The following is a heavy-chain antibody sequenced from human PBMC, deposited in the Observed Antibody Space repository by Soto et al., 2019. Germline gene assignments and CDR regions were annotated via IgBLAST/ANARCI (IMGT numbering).Heavy chain of an antibody. CDR3: ARIVDPCGGDCRVFYYDY. J-gene: IGHJ4*02. V-gene: IGHV2-26*01. Sequence: QVTLKESGPVLVKPTETLTLTCTVSGFSLSNPKVGVSWIRQTPGKALEWLAHIFSKDEKFYSSSLKSRLTISKDTSKSQVVLTMTNMDPVDTATYYCARIVDPCGGDCRVFYYDYWGQGTLVTVSS. D-gene: IGHD2-21*02. CDR1: GFSLSNPKVG. CDR2: IFSKDEK.